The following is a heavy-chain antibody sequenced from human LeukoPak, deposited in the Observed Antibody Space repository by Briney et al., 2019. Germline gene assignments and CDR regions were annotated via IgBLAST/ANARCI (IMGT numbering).Heavy chain of an antibody. CDR1: GGSISSGGYY. CDR2: IYYSGST. CDR3: ARASDQLLYRSWFDP. J-gene: IGHJ5*02. D-gene: IGHD2-2*02. V-gene: IGHV4-31*03. Sequence: SQTLSLTCTVSGGSISSGGYYWSWIRQHPGKGLEWIGYIYYSGSTYYNPSLKSRVTISVDTSKNQFSLKLSSVTAADTAVYYCARASDQLLYRSWFDPWGQGTLVTVSS.